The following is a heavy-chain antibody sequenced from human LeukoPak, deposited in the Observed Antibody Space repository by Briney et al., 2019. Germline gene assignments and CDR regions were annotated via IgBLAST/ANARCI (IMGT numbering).Heavy chain of an antibody. CDR3: ARSSDCSSTSCYFDY. Sequence: GESLKISCKGSGYSFTSYWIGWARQMPGKGLEWMGIIYPGDSDTRYSPSFQGQVAISADKSISTAYLQWSSLKASDTAMYYCARSSDCSSTSCYFDYWGQGTLVTVSS. CDR2: IYPGDSDT. D-gene: IGHD2-2*01. V-gene: IGHV5-51*01. CDR1: GYSFTSYW. J-gene: IGHJ4*02.